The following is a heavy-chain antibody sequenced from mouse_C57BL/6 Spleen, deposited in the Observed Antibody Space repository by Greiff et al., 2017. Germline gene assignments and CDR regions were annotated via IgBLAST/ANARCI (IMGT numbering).Heavy chain of an antibody. J-gene: IGHJ2*01. V-gene: IGHV2-9*01. CDR2: IGGGGSQ. Sequence: VQLKESGPGLVAPSPSLSITCTVSGFSLTSYGVDWVRQPPGKGLEWLGVIGGGGSQNYNSALMSRLSIGKDNSKGQVFLKMNSLQTDDKAMYYCAKGGITTVVAPDYWGQGTTLTVSS. CDR3: AKGGITTVVAPDY. D-gene: IGHD1-1*01. CDR1: GFSLTSYG.